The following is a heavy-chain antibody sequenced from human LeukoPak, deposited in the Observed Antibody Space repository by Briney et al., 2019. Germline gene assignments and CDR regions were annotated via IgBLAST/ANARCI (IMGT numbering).Heavy chain of an antibody. CDR1: GYTFTSYH. CDR2: INPSGGST. CDR3: ARDQLNFGWFDP. V-gene: IGHV1-46*01. Sequence: ASVKVSCKASGYTFTSYHMHWVRQAPGQGLEWMGIINPSGGSTSYAQKFQGRVTMTRDTSTSTVYMELSSLRSEDTAVYYCARDQLNFGWFDPWGQGTLVTVSS. J-gene: IGHJ5*02. D-gene: IGHD6-6*01.